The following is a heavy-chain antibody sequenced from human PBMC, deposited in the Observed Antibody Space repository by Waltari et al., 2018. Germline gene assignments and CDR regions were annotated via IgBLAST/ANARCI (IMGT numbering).Heavy chain of an antibody. Sequence: QVQLVQSGAEVTKPGASVKVSCKASGYTFTSSDLNGGRQATGQGVEGMGCMNPNSGNTGYAQKFQGRVTITRNTSISTAYRELSSLRSEDTAVYYCARGLSGWFDPWGQGTLVTVSS. CDR1: GYTFTSSD. CDR3: ARGLSGWFDP. D-gene: IGHD6-25*01. J-gene: IGHJ5*02. V-gene: IGHV1-8*03. CDR2: MNPNSGNT.